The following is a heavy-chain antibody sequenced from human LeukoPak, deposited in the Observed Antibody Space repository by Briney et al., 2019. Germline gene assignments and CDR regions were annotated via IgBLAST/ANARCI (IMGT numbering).Heavy chain of an antibody. V-gene: IGHV3-23*01. J-gene: IGHJ1*01. Sequence: GSLRLSCAASGFTFNSYAMNWVRQAPGKGLQWVSSLSGSGGDTYYADSVKGRFTISRDNSNNTLFLHLNSLRGEDTAVYYCTRNSGWYGLSWGQGTLVTVSS. CDR3: TRNSGWYGLS. CDR2: LSGSGGDT. D-gene: IGHD6-19*01. CDR1: GFTFNSYA.